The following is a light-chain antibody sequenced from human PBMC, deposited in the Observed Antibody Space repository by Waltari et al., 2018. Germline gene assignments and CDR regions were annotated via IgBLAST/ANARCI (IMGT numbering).Light chain of an antibody. CDR2: HAS. J-gene: IGKJ2*01. CDR3: QQRSNWPPYT. V-gene: IGKV3-11*01. CDR1: QSVSSY. Sequence: EIVLTQSPATLSLSPGERATLPCRARQSVSSYLAWYQQKPGQAPRLRIYHASNRATGIPARFSGSGSGTDFTLTISSLEPEDFAVYYCQQRSNWPPYTFGQGTKLEIK.